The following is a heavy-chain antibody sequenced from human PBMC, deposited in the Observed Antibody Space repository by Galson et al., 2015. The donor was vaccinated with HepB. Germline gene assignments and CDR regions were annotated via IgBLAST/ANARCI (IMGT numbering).Heavy chain of an antibody. Sequence: SLRLSCAASGFTFSSYAMHWVRQAPGKGLEWVAVISYDGSNKYYADSVKGRFTISRDNSKNTLYLQMNSLRAEDTAVYYCAREASIVVVPAAIDYWGQGTLVTVSS. V-gene: IGHV3-30-3*01. CDR1: GFTFSSYA. J-gene: IGHJ4*02. CDR3: AREASIVVVPAAIDY. CDR2: ISYDGSNK. D-gene: IGHD2-2*01.